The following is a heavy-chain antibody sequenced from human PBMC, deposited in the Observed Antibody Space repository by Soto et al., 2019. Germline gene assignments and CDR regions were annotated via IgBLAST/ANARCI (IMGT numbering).Heavy chain of an antibody. D-gene: IGHD1-1*01. Sequence: ASVKVSCKASGYTFSTHAMHWVRQAPGQSLEWMGWINGGTGQTKHSHRFQGRVTITRDTSASTAYMELSSLRSEDTAVYYCARGKGMEEDYYYYGLDIWGQGTTVTVSS. J-gene: IGHJ6*02. V-gene: IGHV1-3*01. CDR3: ARGKGMEEDYYYYGLDI. CDR1: GYTFSTHA. CDR2: INGGTGQT.